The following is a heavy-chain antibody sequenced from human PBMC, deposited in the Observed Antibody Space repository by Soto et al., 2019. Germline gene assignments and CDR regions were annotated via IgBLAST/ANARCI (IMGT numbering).Heavy chain of an antibody. V-gene: IGHV1-58*01. CDR1: GFTFTSSA. CDR2: IVVGSGNT. D-gene: IGHD3-22*01. J-gene: IGHJ4*02. CDR3: AAEKGPYYYDSSGSGSFDY. Sequence: SVKVSCKASGFTFTSSAVQWVRQARGQRLEWIGWIVVGSGNTNYAQKFQERVTITRDMSTSTAYMELSSLRSEDTAVYYCAAEKGPYYYDSSGSGSFDYWGQGTLVTVS.